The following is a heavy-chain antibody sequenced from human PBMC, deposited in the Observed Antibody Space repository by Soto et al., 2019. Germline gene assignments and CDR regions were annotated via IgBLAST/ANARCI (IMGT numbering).Heavy chain of an antibody. J-gene: IGHJ4*02. CDR3: ASLGPTIDY. D-gene: IGHD1-26*01. CDR2: FHPVAES. Sequence: QVRLQESGPRLVRPSETLSLTCTVSGGSINNYYWNWIRQPAGRGLEWLGRFHPVAESHYNASLRSRISMSSDASKNQVSLNQNSVTAADTALYYCASLGPTIDYWGPGIRVTVSP. V-gene: IGHV4-4*07. CDR1: GGSINNYY.